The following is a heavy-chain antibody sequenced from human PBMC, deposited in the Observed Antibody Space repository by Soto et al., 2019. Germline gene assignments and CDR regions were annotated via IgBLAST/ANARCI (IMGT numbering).Heavy chain of an antibody. V-gene: IGHV4-34*01. CDR1: SGSFSGYY. D-gene: IGHD3-3*01. Sequence: QVQLQQWGAGLLKPSETLSLTCAVYSGSFSGYYYSWIRQPPGKGLAWIGDITHGGSTTYSPSLKSRVTMSRDTSKNQFSLKMTSVTAADTAVYYCARGRLFLTPSGLAITYFDYWGQGSLVSVSS. CDR2: ITHGGST. J-gene: IGHJ4*02. CDR3: ARGRLFLTPSGLAITYFDY.